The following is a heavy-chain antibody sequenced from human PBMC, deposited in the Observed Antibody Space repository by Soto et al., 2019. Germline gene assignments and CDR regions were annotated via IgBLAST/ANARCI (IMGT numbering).Heavy chain of an antibody. CDR1: GGTFGGFP. D-gene: IGHD2-15*01. CDR2: IIPGLGTS. Sequence: SVKVSCKASGGTFGGFPISWVRQAPGQGLEWMGEIIPGLGTSKYAQKFQGRVTITADESTSTAYMDLTSLRSDDTAVYYCARLSDCSDTTCSDGYYGLDVWGQGTTVTVSS. V-gene: IGHV1-69*13. J-gene: IGHJ6*02. CDR3: ARLSDCSDTTCSDGYYGLDV.